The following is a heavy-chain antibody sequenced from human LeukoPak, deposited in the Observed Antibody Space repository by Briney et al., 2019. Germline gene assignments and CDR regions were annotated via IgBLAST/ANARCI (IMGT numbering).Heavy chain of an antibody. CDR2: IYYSGST. CDR3: ARTPTSVYAFDI. V-gene: IGHV4-59*01. CDR1: GGSISSYY. D-gene: IGHD4-11*01. J-gene: IGHJ3*02. Sequence: SETLSLTCTVSGGSISSYYWSWIRQPPGKGLEWIGYIYYSGSTNYNPSLKSRVTISVDTPKNQFSLKLSSVTAADTAVYYCARTPTSVYAFDIWGQGTMVTVSS.